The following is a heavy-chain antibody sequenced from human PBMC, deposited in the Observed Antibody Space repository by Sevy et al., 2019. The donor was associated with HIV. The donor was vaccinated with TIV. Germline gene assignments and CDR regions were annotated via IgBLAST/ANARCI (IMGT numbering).Heavy chain of an antibody. CDR2: ISYDGSNK. CDR1: GFTFSSYA. CDR3: ARSPGYYDFWSGYYTDYYYGMDV. V-gene: IGHV3-30-3*01. Sequence: GGSLRLSCAASGFTFSSYAMHWVRQAPGKGLEWVAVISYDGSNKYYAYSVKGRFTISRDNSKNTLYLQMNGLRAEDTAVYYCARSPGYYDFWSGYYTDYYYGMDVWGQGTTVTVSS. D-gene: IGHD3-3*01. J-gene: IGHJ6*02.